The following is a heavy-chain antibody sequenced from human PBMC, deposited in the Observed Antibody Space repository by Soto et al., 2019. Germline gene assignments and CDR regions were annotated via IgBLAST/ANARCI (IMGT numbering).Heavy chain of an antibody. CDR3: TKPRSSLQWPPFDP. J-gene: IGHJ5*02. CDR1: XXAISDYY. CDR2: ITSSGSTI. Sequence: GSLRLSCADSXXAISDYYMXWXRXGXGKGLEWVSYITSSGSTIYYASAVRGLFTASRDNSRNILFLQMDILRPDDTVFYYCTKPRSSLQWPPFDPWDHGTQVTVXS. D-gene: IGHD6-19*01. V-gene: IGHV3-11*04.